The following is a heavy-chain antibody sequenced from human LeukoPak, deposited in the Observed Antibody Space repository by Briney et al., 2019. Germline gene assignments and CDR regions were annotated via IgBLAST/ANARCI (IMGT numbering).Heavy chain of an antibody. CDR1: GFTVSSNY. CDR3: ARGAGYNYPYYFDY. J-gene: IGHJ4*02. D-gene: IGHD5-24*01. Sequence: GGSLRLSCAASGFTVSSNYMNWVRQAPGKGLEWVSVIYGGGNIYYADSVKGRFTISRDNSKNTLYLQMNSLRAEDTAVYYCARGAGYNYPYYFDYWGQGTLITVSS. V-gene: IGHV3-53*01. CDR2: IYGGGNI.